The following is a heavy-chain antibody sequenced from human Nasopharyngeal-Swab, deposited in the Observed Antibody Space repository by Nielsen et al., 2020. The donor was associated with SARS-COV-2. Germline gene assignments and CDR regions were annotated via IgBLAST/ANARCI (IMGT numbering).Heavy chain of an antibody. J-gene: IGHJ4*02. CDR3: ARVKDTAMVKFLDY. D-gene: IGHD5-18*01. V-gene: IGHV5-10-1*01. CDR2: IDPSDSYT. CDR1: GYSFTSYW. Sequence: GESLKISCKGSGYSFTSYWISWVRQMPGKGLEWMGRIDPSDSYTNYSPSFQGHVTISADKSISTAYLQWSSLKASDTAMYCCARVKDTAMVKFLDYWGQGTLVTVSS.